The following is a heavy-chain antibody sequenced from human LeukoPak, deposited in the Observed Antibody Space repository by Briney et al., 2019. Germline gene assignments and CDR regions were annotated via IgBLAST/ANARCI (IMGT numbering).Heavy chain of an antibody. V-gene: IGHV3-21*01. CDR2: ISSSSYI. CDR3: ARDRDYYGSGSYGY. CDR1: GFTFSSYS. Sequence: GGSLRLSCAASGFTFSSYSMNWVRQAPGKGLEWVSSISSSSYIYYADSVKGRFTISRDNAKNSLYLQMNSLRAEDTAVYYCARDRDYYGSGSYGYWGQGTLVTVSS. J-gene: IGHJ4*02. D-gene: IGHD3-10*01.